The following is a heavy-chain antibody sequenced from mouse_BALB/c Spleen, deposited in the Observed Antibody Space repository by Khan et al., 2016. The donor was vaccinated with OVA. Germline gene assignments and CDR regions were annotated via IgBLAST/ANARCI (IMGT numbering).Heavy chain of an antibody. V-gene: IGHV5-6*01. CDR1: GFTFSTYG. D-gene: IGHD4-1*01. Sequence: EVELVESGGDLVKPGGSLRLSCAASGFTFSTYGMSWVRQFPDKRLEWVATLNSDGYYTYYPDTVKGRFTISRNNAENTLYLQMSSLKSEDTAMYYCASHLTGSFAYGGQGTLVTVSA. CDR2: LNSDGYYT. J-gene: IGHJ3*01. CDR3: ASHLTGSFAY.